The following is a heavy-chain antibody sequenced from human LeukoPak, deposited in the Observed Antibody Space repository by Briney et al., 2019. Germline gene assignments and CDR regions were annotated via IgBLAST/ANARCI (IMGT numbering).Heavy chain of an antibody. D-gene: IGHD4-17*01. CDR3: AREGTVSYYGMDV. CDR2: IYYSGST. V-gene: IGHV4-59*01. J-gene: IGHJ6*02. CDR1: GGSISSYY. Sequence: SETLSLTCTVSGGSISSYYWSWIRQPPGKGLEWIGYIYYSGSTNYNPSLKSRVTISVDTSKNQLSLKLSSVTAADTAVYYCAREGTVSYYGMDVWGQGTTVTVSS.